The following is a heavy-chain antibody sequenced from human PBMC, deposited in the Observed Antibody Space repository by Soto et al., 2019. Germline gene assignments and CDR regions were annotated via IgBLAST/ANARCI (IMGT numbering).Heavy chain of an antibody. J-gene: IGHJ3*02. CDR1: GGSFSGYY. V-gene: IGHV4-34*01. CDR3: AREIGYCSGGSCSGVGAFDI. CDR2: INHSGST. Sequence: TSETLSLTCAVYGGSFSGYYWSWIRQPPGKGLEWIGEINHSGSTNYNPSLKSRVTISVDTSKNQFSLKLSSVTAADTAVYYCAREIGYCSGGSCSGVGAFDIWGQGTMVTVSS. D-gene: IGHD2-15*01.